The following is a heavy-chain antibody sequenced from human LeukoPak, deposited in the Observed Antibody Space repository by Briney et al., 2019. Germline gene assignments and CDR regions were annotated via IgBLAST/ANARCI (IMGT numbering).Heavy chain of an antibody. CDR2: IYYSGST. V-gene: IGHV4-59*01. CDR1: GGSISSYY. Sequence: PSETLSLTCTVSGGSISSYYWSWSRQPPGKGLECIGYIYYSGSTNYNPSLKSRVTISVDTSKNQFSLKLSSVTAADTAVYYCARTEYEILAGYYTFFDYWGQGTLVTVSS. D-gene: IGHD3-9*01. CDR3: ARTEYEILAGYYTFFDY. J-gene: IGHJ4*02.